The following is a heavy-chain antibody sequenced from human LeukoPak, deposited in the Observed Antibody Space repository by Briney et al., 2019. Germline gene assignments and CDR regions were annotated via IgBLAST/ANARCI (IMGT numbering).Heavy chain of an antibody. D-gene: IGHD3-22*01. CDR3: AKYPYYYDSSGIPRDAFDI. CDR2: ISSSSSYI. V-gene: IGHV3-21*04. CDR1: GFTFSSYS. J-gene: IGHJ3*02. Sequence: GGSLRLSCAASGFTFSSYSMNWVRQAPGKGLEWVSSISSSSSYIYYADSVKGRFTISRDNSKNTLYLQMNSLRAEDTAVYYCAKYPYYYDSSGIPRDAFDIWGQGTMVTVSS.